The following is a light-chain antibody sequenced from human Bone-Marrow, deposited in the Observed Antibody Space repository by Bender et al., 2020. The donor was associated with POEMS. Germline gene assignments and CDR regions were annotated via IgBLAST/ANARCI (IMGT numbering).Light chain of an antibody. J-gene: IGLJ3*02. V-gene: IGLV2-14*01. Sequence: QSALTQPASVSGSPGQSITISCTGASSDVGGYNYVSWYQQHPGKVPKLMIFEVSNRPSGVSHRFSGSKSGNTASLTISGLQAEDEADYYCSSFSGSNNLGLFGGGTKLTVL. CDR2: EVS. CDR1: SSDVGGYNY. CDR3: SSFSGSNNLGL.